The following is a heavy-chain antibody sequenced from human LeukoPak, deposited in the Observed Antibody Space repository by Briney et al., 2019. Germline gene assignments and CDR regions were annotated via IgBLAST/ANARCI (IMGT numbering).Heavy chain of an antibody. J-gene: IGHJ4*02. Sequence: PGGSLRLSCAASGFTFSSYSMNWVRQAPGKGLEWVSSISSSSSYIYYADSVKGRFTISRDNSKSTVYLEMNSLRAEDTAVYYCAKTVGYNYGFFDNWGQGTLVTVSS. CDR3: AKTVGYNYGFFDN. CDR1: GFTFSSYS. V-gene: IGHV3-21*04. D-gene: IGHD5-18*01. CDR2: ISSSSSYI.